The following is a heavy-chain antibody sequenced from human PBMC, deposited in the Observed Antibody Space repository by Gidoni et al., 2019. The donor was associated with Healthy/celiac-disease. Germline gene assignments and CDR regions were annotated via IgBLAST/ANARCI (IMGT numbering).Heavy chain of an antibody. Sequence: QVQLVQSGAEVKKPGASVKVSCQASGYTFTSYYMHWVRQAPGQGLEWMGIINPSGGSTSYAQKFQGRVTMTRDTSTSTVYMELSSLRSEDTAVYYCARGGVTSNYYYGMDVWGQGTTVTVSS. CDR2: INPSGGST. D-gene: IGHD4-4*01. J-gene: IGHJ6*02. CDR3: ARGGVTSNYYYGMDV. CDR1: GYTFTSYY. V-gene: IGHV1-46*01.